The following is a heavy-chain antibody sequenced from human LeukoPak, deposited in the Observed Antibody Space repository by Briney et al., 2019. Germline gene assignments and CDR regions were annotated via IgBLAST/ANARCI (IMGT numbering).Heavy chain of an antibody. CDR2: INPNSGGT. CDR1: GYTFTSYY. V-gene: IGHV1-2*02. J-gene: IGHJ6*03. CDR3: ASSGGGYSYGYPFHYYYYMDV. D-gene: IGHD5-18*01. Sequence: GASVKVSCKASGYTFTSYYMHWVRQAPGQGLEWMGWINPNSGGTNYAQKFQGRVTMTRDTSISTAYMELSRLRSDDTAVYYCASSGGGYSYGYPFHYYYYMDVWGKGTTVTISS.